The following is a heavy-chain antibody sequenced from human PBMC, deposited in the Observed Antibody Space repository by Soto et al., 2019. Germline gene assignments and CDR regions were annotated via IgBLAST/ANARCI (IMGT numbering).Heavy chain of an antibody. CDR1: GGSISNYY. J-gene: IGHJ4*02. CDR3: ARHGPIAAAGTVFDY. V-gene: IGHV4-59*08. D-gene: IGHD6-13*01. Sequence: QVQLQESGPGLVKPSETLSLTCTVSGGSISNYYWSWIRQPPGKGLEWIGYIYYSGSTRYNPSLKSRVTISVDTSKIQFSLKLSSVTAADTALYYCARHGPIAAAGTVFDYWGQGTLVTVSS. CDR2: IYYSGST.